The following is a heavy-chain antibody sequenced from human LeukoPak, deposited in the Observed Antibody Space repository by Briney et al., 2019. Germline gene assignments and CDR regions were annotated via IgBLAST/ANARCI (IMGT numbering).Heavy chain of an antibody. D-gene: IGHD3-16*01. CDR1: GFTLTKNW. CDR2: INHNGNVN. J-gene: IGHJ6*02. V-gene: IGHV3-7*03. CDR3: ARGGGLDV. Sequence: QAGGSLRLSCADSGFTLTKNWMSWVRQSPGKGLEWVASINHNGNVNYYVDSVKGRFTISRDNAKNSLYLQMSNLRAEDTAVYFCARGGGLDVWGQGATVTVSS.